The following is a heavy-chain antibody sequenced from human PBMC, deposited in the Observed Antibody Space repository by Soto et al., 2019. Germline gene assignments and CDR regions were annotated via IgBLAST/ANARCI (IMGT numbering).Heavy chain of an antibody. V-gene: IGHV3-30*03. CDR3: ARGAEYQLLSRDYFYGMDV. D-gene: IGHD2-2*01. CDR1: GFTFNSHG. CDR2: ISYEGSNN. Sequence: QVQLVEAGGGVVQPGRSLRLSCGASGFTFNSHGMHWVRQAPGKGLEWVAVISYEGSNNFYAESVKGRFTISRDNSKNTLYLQMTSLRREDTAVYYCARGAEYQLLSRDYFYGMDVWGQGTTVTASS. J-gene: IGHJ6*02.